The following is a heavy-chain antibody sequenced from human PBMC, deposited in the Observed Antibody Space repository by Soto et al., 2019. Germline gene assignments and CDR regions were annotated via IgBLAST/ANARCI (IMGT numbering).Heavy chain of an antibody. Sequence: ASVKVSCKPSGYTFTSYDINCVRQATGQGLEWMGWMNPNSGNTGDAQKFQGRVTLTRDTSISTAYMERSSLASRDTAAYYCVRVRGSSSWRRSRWFDPWGQGTLVSVSS. CDR1: GYTFTSYD. J-gene: IGHJ5*02. CDR3: VRVRGSSSWRRSRWFDP. D-gene: IGHD6-13*01. V-gene: IGHV1-8*01. CDR2: MNPNSGNT.